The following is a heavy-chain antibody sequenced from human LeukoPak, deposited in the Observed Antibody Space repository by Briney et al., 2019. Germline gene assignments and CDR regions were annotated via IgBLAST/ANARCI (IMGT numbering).Heavy chain of an antibody. J-gene: IGHJ3*02. CDR1: GGTFSSYA. CDR3: ARDGRTGYSSGWYNAFDI. CDR2: IIPIFGTA. D-gene: IGHD6-19*01. V-gene: IGHV1-69*13. Sequence: ASVKVSCKASGGTFSSYAISWVRQAPGQGLEWMGGIIPIFGTANYAQKFQGRVTITADESTSTAYMELSSLRSEDTAMYYCARDGRTGYSSGWYNAFDIWGQGTMVTVSS.